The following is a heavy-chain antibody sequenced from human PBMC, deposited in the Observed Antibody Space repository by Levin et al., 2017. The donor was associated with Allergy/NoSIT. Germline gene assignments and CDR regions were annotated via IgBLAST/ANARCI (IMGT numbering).Heavy chain of an antibody. CDR3: TRRKDMVQGASGDWYFDL. CDR2: IRSKANSYAT. D-gene: IGHD3-10*01. J-gene: IGHJ2*01. V-gene: IGHV3-73*01. CDR1: GFTFSGSA. Sequence: GGSLRLSCAASGFTFSGSAMHWVRQASGKGLEWVGRIRSKANSYATAYAASVKGRFTISRDDSKNTAYLQMNSLKTEDTAVYYCTRRKDMVQGASGDWYFDLWGRGTLVTVSS.